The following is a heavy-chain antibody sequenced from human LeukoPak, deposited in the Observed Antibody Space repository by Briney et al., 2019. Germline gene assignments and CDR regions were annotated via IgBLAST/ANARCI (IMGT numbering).Heavy chain of an antibody. J-gene: IGHJ4*02. CDR2: IYYTGTT. CDR3: ARFGSLREPILDY. CDR1: VDSLTSYY. V-gene: IGHV4-59*01. D-gene: IGHD3-16*01. Sequence: SETLSLTCTVSVDSLTSYYWSWLRQPPGKGLEWIGCIYYTGTTNYNPSLKSRVTISVDTSKDQFSLKLNSVTAADTAVYYCARFGSLREPILDYWGQGTLATVSS.